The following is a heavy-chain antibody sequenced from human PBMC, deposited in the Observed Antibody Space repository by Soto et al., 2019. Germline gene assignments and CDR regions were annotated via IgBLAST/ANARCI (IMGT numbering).Heavy chain of an antibody. CDR2: INPSGGST. J-gene: IGHJ3*02. CDR1: GYTFTSYY. Sequence: QVQLVQSGAEVKKPGASVKVSCKASGYTFTSYYMHWVRQAPGQGLEWMGIINPSGGSTSYAQKFQGRVTMTRDTSTSTVYMELSSLRSEDTAVYYYARGKVIYDYGGNGDAFDIWGQGTMVTVSS. D-gene: IGHD4-17*01. CDR3: ARGKVIYDYGGNGDAFDI. V-gene: IGHV1-46*01.